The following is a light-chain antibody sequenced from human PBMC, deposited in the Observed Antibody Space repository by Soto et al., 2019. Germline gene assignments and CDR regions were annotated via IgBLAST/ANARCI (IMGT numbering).Light chain of an antibody. Sequence: EIVLTQSPGTLSLSPGERATLSCRASQSISNTYLAWYQQRPGQAPRLLIYGASTRATGVPDRFSGSGSGTDFTLTVTRLEPEDFAVYYGEQYSNSPYTFGQGTKLEIK. J-gene: IGKJ2*01. CDR3: EQYSNSPYT. CDR2: GAS. CDR1: QSISNTY. V-gene: IGKV3-20*01.